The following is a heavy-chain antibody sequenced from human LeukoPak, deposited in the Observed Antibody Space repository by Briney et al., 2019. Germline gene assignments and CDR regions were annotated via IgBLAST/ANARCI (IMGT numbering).Heavy chain of an antibody. D-gene: IGHD6-19*01. CDR1: GFTFSSYS. CDR3: ARDVAVAGFDY. J-gene: IGHJ4*02. CDR2: ISSSSYI. V-gene: IGHV3-21*01. Sequence: GGSLRLSCAASGFTFSSYSMNWVRQAPGKGPEWVSSISSSSYIYYADSVKGRFTISRDNAKNSLYLQMNSLRAEDTAVYYCARDVAVAGFDYWGQGTLVTVSS.